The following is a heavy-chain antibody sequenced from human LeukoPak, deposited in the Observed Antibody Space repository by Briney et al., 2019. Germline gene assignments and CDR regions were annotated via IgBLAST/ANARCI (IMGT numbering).Heavy chain of an antibody. D-gene: IGHD5-24*01. CDR2: SSSSGSTI. Sequence: GGSLRLSCAASGFTFTRYEMNWVRQARGKGLEWVSHSSSSGSTIHYADSVKGRFTFSRDNAKNSLYLQMNSLRAEDTAVYYCARGDRYDEYYFDYWGQGTLVTVSS. CDR3: ARGDRYDEYYFDY. CDR1: GFTFTRYE. V-gene: IGHV3-48*03. J-gene: IGHJ4*02.